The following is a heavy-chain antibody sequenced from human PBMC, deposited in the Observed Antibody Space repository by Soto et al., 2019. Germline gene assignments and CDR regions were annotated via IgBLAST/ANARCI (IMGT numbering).Heavy chain of an antibody. V-gene: IGHV3-74*01. Sequence: EVQLVESGGGLVQPGGSLKLSCTASGFTFGNYWMDWVRQAPGKGLVWVSRIKSDGSGTSYADSVKGRFTISRDNAKNTLYLQMNSLRAEDTAVYYCARDVYSYGYEDYGMDVWGQGTTVTVSS. CDR2: IKSDGSGT. CDR3: ARDVYSYGYEDYGMDV. J-gene: IGHJ6*02. CDR1: GFTFGNYW. D-gene: IGHD5-18*01.